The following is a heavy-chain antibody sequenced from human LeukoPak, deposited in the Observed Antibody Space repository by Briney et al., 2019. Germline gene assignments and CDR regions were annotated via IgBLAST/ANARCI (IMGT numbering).Heavy chain of an antibody. V-gene: IGHV4-39*07. J-gene: IGHJ5*02. D-gene: IGHD3-22*01. CDR2: IYYSGST. Sequence: SETLSLTCTVSGGSISSSYYSWGLIRQPPGKGLEWIGSIYYSGSTYYNPSLKSRVTISVDTSKNQFSLKLSSVTAADTAVYYCARGQNYYDSSGSNWFDPWGQGTLVTVSS. CDR1: GGSISSSYYS. CDR3: ARGQNYYDSSGSNWFDP.